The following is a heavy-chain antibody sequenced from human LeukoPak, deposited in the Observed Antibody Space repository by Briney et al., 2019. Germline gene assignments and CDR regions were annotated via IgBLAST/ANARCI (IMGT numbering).Heavy chain of an antibody. CDR3: TTVTMVRDYDY. J-gene: IGHJ4*02. Sequence: PGGSLRLSCAASGFPFSDDWMSWVRQAPGKGLEWVGRIKKKDDGGTTDYAAPVKGRFTISRDDSKNMLYLEMNNLKIEDTAVYYCTTVTMVRDYDYWGQGTLVTVSS. CDR2: IKKKDDGGTT. V-gene: IGHV3-15*01. D-gene: IGHD3-10*01. CDR1: GFPFSDDW.